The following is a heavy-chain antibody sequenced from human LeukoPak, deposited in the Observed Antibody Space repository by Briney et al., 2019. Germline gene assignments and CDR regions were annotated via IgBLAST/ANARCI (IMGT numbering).Heavy chain of an antibody. CDR1: GFTFYTYA. CDR3: AKDEGYDPIYYLES. Sequence: GGSLRLSCAASGFTFYTYAMTWVRQASGKGLEWVSALDAGGGNTYYADSVKGRFTISRDNSKNTVYLQMSSLSAEDTAVYYCAKDEGYDPIYYLESWGQGTLVTVSS. CDR2: LDAGGGNT. D-gene: IGHD5-12*01. J-gene: IGHJ4*02. V-gene: IGHV3-23*01.